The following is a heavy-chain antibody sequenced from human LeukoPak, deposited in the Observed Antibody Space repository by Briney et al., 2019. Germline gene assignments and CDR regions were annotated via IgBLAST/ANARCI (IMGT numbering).Heavy chain of an antibody. CDR1: GFTVSSTY. J-gene: IGHJ4*02. Sequence: GGSLRLSCAASGFTVSSTYMSWVRQAPGKGLEWVSVIRSGGSTYYPDSVKGRFTISRDNSKNTLYLQMNSLRAEDTAVYYCARALSSGWLFPFGYWGQGTLVTVSS. CDR2: IRSGGST. CDR3: ARALSSGWLFPFGY. V-gene: IGHV3-53*01. D-gene: IGHD6-19*01.